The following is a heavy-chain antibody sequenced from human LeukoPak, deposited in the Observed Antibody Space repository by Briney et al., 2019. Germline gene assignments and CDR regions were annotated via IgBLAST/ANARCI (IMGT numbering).Heavy chain of an antibody. J-gene: IGHJ5*02. D-gene: IGHD3-22*01. CDR2: INSDGSST. CDR3: ARDSGYYYGWFDP. CDR1: GFTFSSYW. Sequence: GGSLGLSCAASGFTFSSYWMHWVRQAPGKGLVWVSRINSDGSSTSYADSVKGRFTISRDNAKNTLYLQMNSLRDEDTAVYYCARDSGYYYGWFDPWGQGTLVTVSS. V-gene: IGHV3-74*01.